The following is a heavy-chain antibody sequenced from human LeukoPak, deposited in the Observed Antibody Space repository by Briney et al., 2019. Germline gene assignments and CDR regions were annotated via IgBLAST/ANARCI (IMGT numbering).Heavy chain of an antibody. D-gene: IGHD1-26*01. CDR1: RFTFSSLA. CDR2: ISNVGGRT. J-gene: IGHJ4*02. Sequence: GGSLRLSCSASRFTFSSLAMFWVRQAPGKGLEYVSGISNVGGRTNYADALTAKCTISIDNAKFTLYLQMTSLRPEYKAIYYFVKDPSGNYFSFDYWGQGTLVTVSS. V-gene: IGHV3-64D*06. CDR3: VKDPSGNYFSFDY.